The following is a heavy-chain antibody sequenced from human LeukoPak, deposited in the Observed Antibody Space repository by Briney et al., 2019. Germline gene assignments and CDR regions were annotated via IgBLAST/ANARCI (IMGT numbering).Heavy chain of an antibody. J-gene: IGHJ6*02. Sequence: SETLSLTCTVSGGSISSSSYYWGWIRQPPGKGLEWIGSIYYSGSTYYNPSLKSRVTISVDTSKNQFSLKLSSVTAADTAVYYCARQYFRYYYGMDVWGQGTTVTVSS. D-gene: IGHD3-9*01. CDR3: ARQYFRYYYGMDV. V-gene: IGHV4-39*07. CDR1: GGSISSSSYY. CDR2: IYYSGST.